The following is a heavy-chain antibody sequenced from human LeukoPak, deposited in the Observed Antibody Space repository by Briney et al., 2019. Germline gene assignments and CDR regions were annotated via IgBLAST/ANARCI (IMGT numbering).Heavy chain of an antibody. V-gene: IGHV3-53*01. CDR1: WFTVSSNY. CDR2: NYSGGST. CDR3: ARALSAFRGPLNWLDP. Sequence: PGGSLRLSCAASWFTVSSNYMSWVRQAPGKGLEWVSVNYSGGSTYYADSVKGRFTISRDNSKNTLYLQMNSLRAEDTAVYYCARALSAFRGPLNWLDPWGQGTLVTVSS. D-gene: IGHD1-26*01. J-gene: IGHJ5*02.